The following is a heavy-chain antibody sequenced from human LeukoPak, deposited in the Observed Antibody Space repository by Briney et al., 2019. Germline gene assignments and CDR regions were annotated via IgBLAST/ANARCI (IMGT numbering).Heavy chain of an antibody. CDR2: INHSGST. J-gene: IGHJ3*02. Sequence: SETLSLTCAVYGGSFSGYYWSWIRQPPGKGLEWIGEINHSGSTNYNPSLKSRVTISVDTSKNQFSLKLSPVTAADTAVYYCARGWYCSSTSCYKRSDAFDIWGQGTMVTVSS. CDR3: ARGWYCSSTSCYKRSDAFDI. V-gene: IGHV4-34*01. CDR1: GGSFSGYY. D-gene: IGHD2-2*02.